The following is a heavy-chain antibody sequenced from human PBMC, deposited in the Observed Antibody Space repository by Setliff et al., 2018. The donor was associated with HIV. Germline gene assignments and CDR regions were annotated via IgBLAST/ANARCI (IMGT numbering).Heavy chain of an antibody. CDR1: GYTFTSYW. J-gene: IGHJ3*02. Sequence: ASVKVSCKASGYTFTSYWIHWLRQAPGQGLEWMGMINPSGGSTSNAEKFQGRLTMTRDSSTSTAYMELSSLRSEDTAVYYCARGGGIAAAGGDAFDIWGQGTMVTVSS. D-gene: IGHD6-13*01. CDR3: ARGGGIAAAGGDAFDI. V-gene: IGHV1-46*01. CDR2: INPSGGST.